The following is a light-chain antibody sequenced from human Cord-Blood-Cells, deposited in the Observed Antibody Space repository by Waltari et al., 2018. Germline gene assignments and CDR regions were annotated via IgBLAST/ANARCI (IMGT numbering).Light chain of an antibody. CDR3: QQRYSTPGRGFT. V-gene: IGKV1-39*01. J-gene: IGKJ3*01. Sequence: DIQMTQSPSSLSASVGDRVTITCRASQSISSYLNWYQQKPGKAPKLLIYAASSLQSGVPSRFSGSGSGTDFALTISSLQPEDFATYYCQQRYSTPGRGFTFGPGTKVDIK. CDR1: QSISSY. CDR2: AAS.